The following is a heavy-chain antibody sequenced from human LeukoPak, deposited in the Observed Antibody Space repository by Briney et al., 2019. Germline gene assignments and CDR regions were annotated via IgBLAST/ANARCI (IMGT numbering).Heavy chain of an antibody. CDR2: IHHGGST. D-gene: IGHD1-26*01. V-gene: IGHV4-31*03. CDR1: GGSISSGGYY. J-gene: IGHJ4*02. CDR3: ARVVGDYFDY. Sequence: SENLSLTCTVSGGSISSGGYYWSWIRQHPGKGPEWIGYIHHGGSTYYNPSLKSRVSISVDTSMNQFSLNLTSVTAADTAIYFCARVVGDYFDYWGQGTLVTVSS.